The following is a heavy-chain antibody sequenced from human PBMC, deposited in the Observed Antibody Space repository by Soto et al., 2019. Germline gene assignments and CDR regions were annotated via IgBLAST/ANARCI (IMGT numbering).Heavy chain of an antibody. CDR2: IYYSGST. D-gene: IGHD3-3*01. J-gene: IGHJ4*01. Sequence: LYLTCTVSGGSISSGDYYWSWIRQPPGKGLEWIGYIYYSGSTYYNPSLKSRVTISVDTSKNQFSLKLSSVTAADTAVYYCARGRFLEWLLEYYFDYWDQGTLFTVSS. CDR3: ARGRFLEWLLEYYFDY. V-gene: IGHV4-30-4*01. CDR1: GGSISSGDYY.